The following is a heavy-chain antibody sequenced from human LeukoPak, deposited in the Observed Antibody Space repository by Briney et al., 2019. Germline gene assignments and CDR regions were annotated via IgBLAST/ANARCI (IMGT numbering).Heavy chain of an antibody. J-gene: IGHJ4*02. V-gene: IGHV1-18*01. Sequence: ASVKVSCKASGGTFSSYAISWVRQAPGQGLEWMGWISGYDGNTKSVDKLQGRVTLTTDTSTSTAYLELRSLTSDDAAVYYCARDAYGSGKGYFDYWGQGTLVTVSS. CDR1: GGTFSSYA. D-gene: IGHD3-10*01. CDR2: ISGYDGNT. CDR3: ARDAYGSGKGYFDY.